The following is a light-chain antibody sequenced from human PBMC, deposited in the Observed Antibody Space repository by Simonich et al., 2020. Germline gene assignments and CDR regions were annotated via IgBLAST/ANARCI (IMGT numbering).Light chain of an antibody. Sequence: EIVMTQSPATLSVSPGERATLSCRASQRVSSNLASYQQNPGQTPRLLICGASDRATGIPARCSGSGSGTDFTLTISSLQSEDVAVYYCQQYNNWPPWTFGQGTKVEIK. J-gene: IGKJ1*01. CDR2: GAS. V-gene: IGKV3-15*01. CDR3: QQYNNWPPWT. CDR1: QRVSSN.